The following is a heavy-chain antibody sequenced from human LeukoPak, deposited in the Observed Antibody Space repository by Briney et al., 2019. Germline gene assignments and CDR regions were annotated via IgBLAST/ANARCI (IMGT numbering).Heavy chain of an antibody. D-gene: IGHD2-21*02. V-gene: IGHV4-34*01. Sequence: PSETLSLTCAVYGGSFSGYYWSWIRQPPGKGLEWIGEINHSGSTNYNPSLKSRVTISVDTSKNQFSLKLSSVTAADTAVYYCARGDVVVTSSFDYWGQGTLVTVSS. J-gene: IGHJ4*02. CDR3: ARGDVVVTSSFDY. CDR1: GGSFSGYY. CDR2: INHSGST.